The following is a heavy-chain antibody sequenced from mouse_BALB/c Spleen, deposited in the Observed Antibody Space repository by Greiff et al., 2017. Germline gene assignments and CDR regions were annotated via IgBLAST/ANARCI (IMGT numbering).Heavy chain of an antibody. CDR1: GFNIKDTY. CDR2: IDPANGNT. J-gene: IGHJ3*01. V-gene: IGHV14-3*02. D-gene: IGHD2-2*01. CDR3: ARSDYGYQAWFAY. Sequence: EVQLQQSGAELVKPGASVKLSCTASGFNIKDTYMHWVKQRPEQGLEWIGRIDPANGNTKYDPKFQGKATITADTSSNTAYLQLSSLTSEDTAVYYCARSDYGYQAWFAYWGQGTLVTVSA.